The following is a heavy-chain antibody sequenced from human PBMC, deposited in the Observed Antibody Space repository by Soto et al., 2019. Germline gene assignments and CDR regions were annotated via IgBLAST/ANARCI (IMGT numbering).Heavy chain of an antibody. V-gene: IGHV1-2*02. J-gene: IGHJ4*02. CDR2: INPNSGGT. CDR1: GYTFTGYY. CDR3: ARGLDYYDSSGYFTTYYFDF. Sequence: ASVKVSCKASGYTFTGYYMHWVRQAPGQGLEWMGWINPNSGGTNYEQKFQGRVTMTRDTSINTAYMELSRLRSDDTAVYYCARGLDYYDSSGYFTTYYFDFWGQGALVTVSS. D-gene: IGHD3-22*01.